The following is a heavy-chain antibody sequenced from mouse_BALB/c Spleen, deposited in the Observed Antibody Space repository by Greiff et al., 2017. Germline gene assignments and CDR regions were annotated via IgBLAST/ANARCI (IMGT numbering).Heavy chain of an antibody. Sequence: QVQLKESGAELVRPGVSVKISCKGSGYTFTDYAMHWVKQSHAKSLEWIGVISTYYGDASYNQKFKGKATMTVDKSSSTAYMELARLTSEDSAIYYCARNYYGSSSLWFAYWGQGTLVTVSA. D-gene: IGHD1-1*01. CDR3: ARNYYGSSSLWFAY. CDR2: ISTYYGDA. V-gene: IGHV1S137*01. CDR1: GYTFTDYA. J-gene: IGHJ3*01.